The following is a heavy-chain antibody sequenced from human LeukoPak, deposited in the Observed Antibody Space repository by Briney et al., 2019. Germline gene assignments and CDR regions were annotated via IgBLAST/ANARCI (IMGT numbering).Heavy chain of an antibody. CDR3: ARDETYYYDSSGYGYYFDY. CDR1: GFTFSSYS. J-gene: IGHJ4*02. CDR2: ISSSSSYI. D-gene: IGHD3-22*01. V-gene: IGHV3-21*01. Sequence: GGSLRLSCAASGFTFSSYSMNWVRQAPGKGLEWVSSISSSSSYIYYADSVKGRFTISRDNAKNSLYLQMNSLRAEDTAVYYCARDETYYYDSSGYGYYFDYWGQGTLVTVSS.